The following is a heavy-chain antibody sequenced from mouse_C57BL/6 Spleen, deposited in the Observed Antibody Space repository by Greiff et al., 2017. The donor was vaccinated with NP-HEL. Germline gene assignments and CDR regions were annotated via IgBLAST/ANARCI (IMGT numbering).Heavy chain of an antibody. Sequence: QVQLQQPGAELVKPGASVKLSCKASGYTFTSYWMQWVKQRPGQGLEWIGEIDPSDSYTNYNQKFKGKATLTVDTSSSTAYMQLSSLTSEDSAVYYCARWGVTTVVARYFDYWGQGTTLTVSS. CDR2: IDPSDSYT. J-gene: IGHJ2*01. CDR3: ARWGVTTVVARYFDY. CDR1: GYTFTSYW. V-gene: IGHV1-50*01. D-gene: IGHD1-1*01.